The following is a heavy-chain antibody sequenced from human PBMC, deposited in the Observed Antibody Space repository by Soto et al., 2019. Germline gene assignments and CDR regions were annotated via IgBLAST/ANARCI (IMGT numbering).Heavy chain of an antibody. CDR3: AKPRESGWFSAEDFQH. J-gene: IGHJ1*01. V-gene: IGHV3-23*01. Sequence: EVQLLESGGGLVQPGGSRRLSCTASGFSLSSYAMSWVRQAPGKGLEWVSVISGSGGSTYYADSVKGRFTISRDNSKNTLSLQMNSLRAEDMAVYYCAKPRESGWFSAEDFQHWGQGTLVTVSS. D-gene: IGHD6-19*01. CDR2: ISGSGGST. CDR1: GFSLSSYA.